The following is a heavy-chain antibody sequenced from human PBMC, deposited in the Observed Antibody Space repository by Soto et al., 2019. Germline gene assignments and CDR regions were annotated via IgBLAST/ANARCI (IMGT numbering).Heavy chain of an antibody. Sequence: SETLSLTCTVSGGSISSYYWSWIRQPPGKGLEWIGYIYYSGSTNYNPSLKSRVTISVDTSKNQFSLKLSSVTAADTAVYYCARLGSYYYYMDVWGKGTTVTVSS. J-gene: IGHJ6*03. CDR2: IYYSGST. V-gene: IGHV4-59*08. CDR1: GGSISSYY. CDR3: ARLGSYYYYMDV.